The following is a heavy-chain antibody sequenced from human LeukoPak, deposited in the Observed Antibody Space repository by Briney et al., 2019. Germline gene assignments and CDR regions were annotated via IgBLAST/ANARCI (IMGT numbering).Heavy chain of an antibody. CDR3: ARMTTVTSNWFDP. CDR2: IIPIFGTA. J-gene: IGHJ5*02. D-gene: IGHD4-11*01. V-gene: IGHV1-69*05. Sequence: SVKVSCKASGGTFSSYAISWVRQAPGQGPEWMGGIIPIFGTANYAQKFQGRVTITTDESTSTAYMELSSLRSEDTAVYYCARMTTVTSNWFDPWGQGTLVTVSS. CDR1: GGTFSSYA.